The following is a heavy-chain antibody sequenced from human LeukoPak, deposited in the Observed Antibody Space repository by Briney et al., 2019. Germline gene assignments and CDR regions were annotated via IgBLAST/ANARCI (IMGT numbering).Heavy chain of an antibody. CDR3: ATETGAFDI. CDR1: GFSFSSNW. CDR2: INSYGSST. J-gene: IGHJ3*02. V-gene: IGHV3-74*01. Sequence: GGSLRLSCAASGFSFSSNWMHWVRQAPGKGLVWVSGINSYGSSTIYADSVKGRFTISRDNAGNTLDLQMNSLRAEDTAVYYCATETGAFDIWGQGTMVTVSS.